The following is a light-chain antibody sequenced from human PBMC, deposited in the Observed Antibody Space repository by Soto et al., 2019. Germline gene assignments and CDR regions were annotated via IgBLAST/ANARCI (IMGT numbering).Light chain of an antibody. CDR3: QQRSNWPPWT. Sequence: EIVLTQSPATLSLSPGERATLSCRASQSVSSYLAWYQQKPGQAPRLLIYDASNRATGIPARFSGSGSGTDFTLTISSLGPEDVAVDYCQQRSNWPPWTFGQGTKVEIK. V-gene: IGKV3-11*01. CDR2: DAS. CDR1: QSVSSY. J-gene: IGKJ1*01.